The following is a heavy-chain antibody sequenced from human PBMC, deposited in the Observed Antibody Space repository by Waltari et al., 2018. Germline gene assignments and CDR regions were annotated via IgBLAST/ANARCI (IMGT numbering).Heavy chain of an antibody. CDR3: VSGGWGFYFDY. Sequence: EVQLVESGGGLVKPGGSLRLSCGASGFSFSSYSMNWVRQAPGKGLGWVSSISSSTTHIHYADSVKGRFTISRDNAKNSLYLQMNSLRVEDTAVYYCVSGGWGFYFDYWGQGTVVTVSS. V-gene: IGHV3-21*01. D-gene: IGHD7-27*01. CDR2: ISSSTTHI. CDR1: GFSFSSYS. J-gene: IGHJ4*02.